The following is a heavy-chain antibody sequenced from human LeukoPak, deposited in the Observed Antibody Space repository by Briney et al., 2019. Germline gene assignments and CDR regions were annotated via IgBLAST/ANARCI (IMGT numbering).Heavy chain of an antibody. CDR2: ISAYNGNT. D-gene: IGHD3-3*01. J-gene: IGHJ5*02. Sequence: RGSSVKVSCKASGGTFSSYAISWVRQAPGQGLEWMGWISAYNGNTNYAQKLQGRVTMTRDTSISTAYMELSRLRSDDTAVYYCARASSDFWSGYDPSNWFDPWGQGTLVTVSS. V-gene: IGHV1-18*01. CDR1: GGTFSSYA. CDR3: ARASSDFWSGYDPSNWFDP.